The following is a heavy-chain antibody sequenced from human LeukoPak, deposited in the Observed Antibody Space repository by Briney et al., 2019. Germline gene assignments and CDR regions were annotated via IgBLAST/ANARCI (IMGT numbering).Heavy chain of an antibody. J-gene: IGHJ3*02. V-gene: IGHV4-4*07. CDR2: IYTSGST. D-gene: IGHD2-2*02. Sequence: SETLSLTCTVSGGSISSYYWSWIRQPAGKGLEWIGRIYTSGSTNYNPSLKSRVTISVDTSKNQFSLKLSSVTAADTAVNYCARAYCSSTSCYTWDAFDIWGQGTMVTVSS. CDR1: GGSISSYY. CDR3: ARAYCSSTSCYTWDAFDI.